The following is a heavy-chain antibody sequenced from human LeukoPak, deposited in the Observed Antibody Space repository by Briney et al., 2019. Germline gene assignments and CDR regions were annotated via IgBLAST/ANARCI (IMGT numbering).Heavy chain of an antibody. CDR1: GFTFSGYA. CDR2: ITTTGNT. CDR3: ASRRYCTSTTCPYYFDY. D-gene: IGHD2-2*01. Sequence: PGGSLRLSCAASGFTFSGYAMSWVPQAPGRGLEWVSGITTTGNTYYADSVKGRFTISRDNSKNTLYLQMNSLRAEDTAVYYCASRRYCTSTTCPYYFDYWGQGTLVTVSS. V-gene: IGHV3-23*01. J-gene: IGHJ4*02.